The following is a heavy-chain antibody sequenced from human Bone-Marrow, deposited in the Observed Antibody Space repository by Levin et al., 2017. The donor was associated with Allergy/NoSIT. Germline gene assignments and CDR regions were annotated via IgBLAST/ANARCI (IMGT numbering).Heavy chain of an antibody. D-gene: IGHD2-15*01. Sequence: GGSLILSFSPSFFPFLFSFLPFFLPSPFKGLAWVAVISYDGSNQYYADSVKGRFTISRDNSKNTLYLQMDTLRAEDTAVYYCVRVGIGGGSCALPSCGMDCWGQGTTVTVS. CDR2: ISYDGSNQ. V-gene: IGHV3-33*08. CDR3: VRVGIGGGSCALPSCGMDC. J-gene: IGHJ6*02. CDR1: FFPFLFSF.